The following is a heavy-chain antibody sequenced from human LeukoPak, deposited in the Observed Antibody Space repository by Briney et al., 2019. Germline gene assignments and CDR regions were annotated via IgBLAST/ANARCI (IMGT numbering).Heavy chain of an antibody. CDR1: GFTFSSYE. CDR3: ARRRVGRGSYFDY. Sequence: GSLRLSCAASGFTFSSYEMNWVRQAPGKGLEWIGEINHSGSTNYNPSLKSRVTISGDTSKNQFSLKLSSVTAADTAVYYCARRRVGRGSYFDYWGQGTLVTVSS. D-gene: IGHD3-10*01. CDR2: INHSGST. J-gene: IGHJ4*02. V-gene: IGHV4-34*01.